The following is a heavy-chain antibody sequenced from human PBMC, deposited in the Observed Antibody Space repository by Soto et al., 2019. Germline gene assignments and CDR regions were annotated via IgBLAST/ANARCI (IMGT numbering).Heavy chain of an antibody. CDR1: GFTFSSYS. J-gene: IGHJ5*02. V-gene: IGHV3-48*01. CDR2: ISSSSSSTI. Sequence: GGSLRLSCAASGFTFSSYSMNWVRQAPGKGLEWVSYISSSSSSTIYYADSVKGRFTISRDNAKNSLYLQMNSLRAEDTAVYYCAREIQTVPAAIDPWGQGTLVTVSS. D-gene: IGHD2-2*02. CDR3: AREIQTVPAAIDP.